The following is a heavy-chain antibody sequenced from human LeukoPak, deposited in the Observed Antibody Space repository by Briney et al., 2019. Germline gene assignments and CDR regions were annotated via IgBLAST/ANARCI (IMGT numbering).Heavy chain of an antibody. V-gene: IGHV3-30*03. J-gene: IGHJ6*02. CDR2: ISYNGGYI. Sequence: GGSLRLSCTASGFSFRTYNLHWVRQAPGKGLEWVAVISYNGGYIHYEDSVKGRFTISRDDSKNTLSLQMNSLRAEDTAVYYCARDGSGSYGNYYYGMDAWGQGTTVTVSS. CDR1: GFSFRTYN. CDR3: ARDGSGSYGNYYYGMDA. D-gene: IGHD1-26*01.